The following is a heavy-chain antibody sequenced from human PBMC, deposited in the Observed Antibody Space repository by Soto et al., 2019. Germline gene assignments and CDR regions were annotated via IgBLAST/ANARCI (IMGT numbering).Heavy chain of an antibody. V-gene: IGHV3-30*18. Sequence: ESGGGVVQPGRSLRLSCAASGFTFSSYGMHWVRQAPGKGLEWVAVISYDGSNKYYADSVKGRFTISRDNSKNTLYLQMNSLRAEDTAVYYCAKEGMYYGDYYYYGMDVWGQGTTVTVSS. CDR2: ISYDGSNK. CDR3: AKEGMYYGDYYYYGMDV. J-gene: IGHJ6*02. D-gene: IGHD4-17*01. CDR1: GFTFSSYG.